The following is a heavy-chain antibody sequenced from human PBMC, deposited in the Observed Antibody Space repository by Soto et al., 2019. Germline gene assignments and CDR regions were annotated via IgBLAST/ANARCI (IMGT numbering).Heavy chain of an antibody. CDR1: GGSINDYY. J-gene: IGHJ4*02. Sequence: PSETLSLTCTVSGGSINDYYWTWIRQPPGKGLEWIGYLYYGGTTNYNPSIKSRVTISADTSRNQFSLKLTSVTTADTALYYCARGSRDNYYTFDSWGQGTPVTVS. CDR3: ARGSRDNYYTFDS. CDR2: LYYGGTT. V-gene: IGHV4-59*01. D-gene: IGHD1-26*01.